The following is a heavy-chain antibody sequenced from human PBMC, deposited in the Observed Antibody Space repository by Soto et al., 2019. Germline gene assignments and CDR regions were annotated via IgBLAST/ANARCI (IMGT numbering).Heavy chain of an antibody. CDR2: ISGLSATT. Sequence: DVVLVNSGGGFVRPGESLRLSCGASGFRFTSFGMNWVRQGPGKGQEWLSYISGLSATTYYADSVRGRFTVSRDNDMNLVFLQLNNLRGDDTAVYYCTRGGAARPDYWGQGSRVVVSS. D-gene: IGHD2-15*01. CDR1: GFRFTSFG. V-gene: IGHV3-48*04. J-gene: IGHJ4*02. CDR3: TRGGAARPDY.